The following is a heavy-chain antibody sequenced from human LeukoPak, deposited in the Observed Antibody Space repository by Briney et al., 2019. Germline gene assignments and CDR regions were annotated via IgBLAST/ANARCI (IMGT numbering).Heavy chain of an antibody. D-gene: IGHD2-2*01. V-gene: IGHV4-59*01. CDR3: ARDRCSSRSCYLTITQKGCFDL. J-gene: IGHJ2*01. CDR1: GGSINNYY. Sequence: SETLSLTCTVPGGSINNYYWRWIRQPPGKGLEWIGYIYYSGSTNYNPSLKSRVTISLDTSKNQFSLKLSSVTAADTAVYYCARDRCSSRSCYLTITQKGCFDLWGRGTVVTVSS. CDR2: IYYSGST.